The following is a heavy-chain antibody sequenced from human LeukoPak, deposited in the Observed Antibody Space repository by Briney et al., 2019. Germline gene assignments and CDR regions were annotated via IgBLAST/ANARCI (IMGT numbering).Heavy chain of an antibody. CDR2: IYHSGSS. V-gene: IGHV4-4*02. CDR1: GFTVSSNY. Sequence: GSLRLSCAASGFTVSSNYMSWVRQPPGKGLEWVGDIYHSGSSNYNPSLKSRVTISVDKSTNQVSLRVNSVTAADSAVYYCARVVDFYFYIDVWSKGTTVTVSS. J-gene: IGHJ6*03. D-gene: IGHD3-16*02. CDR3: ARVVDFYFYIDV.